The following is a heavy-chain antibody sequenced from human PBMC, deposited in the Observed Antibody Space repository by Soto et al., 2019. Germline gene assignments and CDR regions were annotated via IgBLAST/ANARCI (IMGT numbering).Heavy chain of an antibody. D-gene: IGHD3-22*01. Sequence: GGSLRLCCSASGFTFSSYAMHWVRQAPGKGLEYVSAISSNGGSTYYADSVKGRFTISRDNSKNTLYLQMSSLRAEDTAVYYCVNTYYYDSSGYYPHYYYGMDVWGQGTTVTVSS. CDR3: VNTYYYDSSGYYPHYYYGMDV. CDR2: ISSNGGST. J-gene: IGHJ6*02. V-gene: IGHV3-64D*08. CDR1: GFTFSSYA.